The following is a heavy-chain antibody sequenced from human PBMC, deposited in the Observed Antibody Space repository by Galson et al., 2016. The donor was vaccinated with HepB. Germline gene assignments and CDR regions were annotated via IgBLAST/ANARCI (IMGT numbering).Heavy chain of an antibody. D-gene: IGHD6-13*01. CDR2: INSDGSST. Sequence: SLRLPCAASGFPFSNYWMHWVRQAPGKGPVWVSRINSDGSSTTYADSAKGRFTISRDNAKNTLYLQMNSLRAEDTALYYWTRVHREGIAAAGLQIWGQGTLVIVSS. CDR1: GFPFSNYW. J-gene: IGHJ4*02. V-gene: IGHV3-74*01. CDR3: TRVHREGIAAAGLQI.